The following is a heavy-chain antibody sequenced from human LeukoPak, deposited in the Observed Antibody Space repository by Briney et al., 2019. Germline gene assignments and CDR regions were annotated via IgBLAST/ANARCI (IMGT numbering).Heavy chain of an antibody. CDR1: GYTFTSYG. D-gene: IGHD3-22*01. J-gene: IGHJ6*02. Sequence: ASVKVSCKASGYTFTSYGISWVRQAPGQGLEWMGWISAYNGNTNYAQKLQGRVTMTTDTSTSTAYMELRSLRSDDTAVYHCARYYYDSSGPPGLYGMDVWGQGTTVTVSS. CDR2: ISAYNGNT. V-gene: IGHV1-18*01. CDR3: ARYYYDSSGPPGLYGMDV.